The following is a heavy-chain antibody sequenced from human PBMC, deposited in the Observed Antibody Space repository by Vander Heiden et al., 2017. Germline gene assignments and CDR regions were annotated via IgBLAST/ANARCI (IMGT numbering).Heavy chain of an antibody. CDR1: GGSFSGYY. V-gene: IGHV4-34*01. J-gene: IGHJ4*02. Sequence: VQLQQWGAALLKRSEILSLTCAVYGGSFSGYYWSWIRQPPGKGLEWIGEINHSGSTNYNPSLKSRVTISVDTSKNQFSLKLSSVTAADTAVYYCARDSGWYVRWGQGTLVTVSS. CDR3: ARDSGWYVR. CDR2: INHSGST. D-gene: IGHD6-19*01.